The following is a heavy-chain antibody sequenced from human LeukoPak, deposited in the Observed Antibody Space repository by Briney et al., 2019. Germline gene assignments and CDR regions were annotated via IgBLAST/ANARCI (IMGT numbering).Heavy chain of an antibody. Sequence: GGSLRLSCAASGFTFSSYWMHWVRQAPGKGLVWVSRTSSDGSTTIHADSVKGRFTISRDNAKNTLYLQMNSLRVEDTAVYYCTRETAVSGGIYFDYWGQGTLVTVSS. J-gene: IGHJ4*02. D-gene: IGHD3-10*01. CDR3: TRETAVSGGIYFDY. CDR2: TSSDGSTT. CDR1: GFTFSSYW. V-gene: IGHV3-74*01.